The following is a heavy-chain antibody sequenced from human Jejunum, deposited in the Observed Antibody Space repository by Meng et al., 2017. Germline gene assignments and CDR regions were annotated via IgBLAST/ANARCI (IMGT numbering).Heavy chain of an antibody. CDR2: IKQDGNDK. Sequence: GESLKISCVASGFTFGTYQMSWVRQAPGKGLEWVAKIKQDGNDKYYVDSVEGRFTISRDNAKNSLFLQMNSLRAEDTAVYYCARDWESGGRGSSLDYWGQGALVTVSS. CDR1: GFTFGTYQ. V-gene: IGHV3-7*01. D-gene: IGHD3-10*01. CDR3: ARDWESGGRGSSLDY. J-gene: IGHJ4*02.